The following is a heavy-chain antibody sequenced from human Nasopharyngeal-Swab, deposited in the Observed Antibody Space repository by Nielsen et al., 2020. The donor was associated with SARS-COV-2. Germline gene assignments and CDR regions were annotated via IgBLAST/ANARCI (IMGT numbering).Heavy chain of an antibody. CDR2: IYYSGST. D-gene: IGHD3-16*02. CDR3: ARGIGNYPSYYYYALDV. Sequence: SETLSLTCSVSGGSISSASHYWGWIRQPPGKGLEWIGNIYYSGSTYYNPSLKSRVIISVDTSESQFSLRLISVTAADTAVYYCARGIGNYPSYYYYALDVWGQGTTVTASS. J-gene: IGHJ6*02. CDR1: GGSISSASHY. V-gene: IGHV4-39*07.